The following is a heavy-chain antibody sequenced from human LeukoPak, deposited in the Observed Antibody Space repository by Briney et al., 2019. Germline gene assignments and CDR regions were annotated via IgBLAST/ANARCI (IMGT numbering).Heavy chain of an antibody. D-gene: IGHD3-22*01. Sequence: GGSLRLSCAASGFTFSRYGMHWVRQAPGKGLEWVAVIWYDGSNKYYADSVKGRFTISRDKAKNSLYLQMNSLRAEDTAVYYCAREYYYDSSGYYPRGYYYYGMDVWGQGTTVTVSS. CDR1: GFTFSRYG. V-gene: IGHV3-33*01. CDR3: AREYYYDSSGYYPRGYYYYGMDV. CDR2: IWYDGSNK. J-gene: IGHJ6*02.